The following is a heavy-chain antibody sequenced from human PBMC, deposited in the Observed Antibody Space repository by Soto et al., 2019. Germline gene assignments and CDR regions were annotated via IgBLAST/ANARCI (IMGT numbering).Heavy chain of an antibody. CDR3: AREGGVQRSAANFNNWFDP. J-gene: IGHJ5*02. Sequence: SETLSLTCTVSGGSISSYYWSWIRQPPGKGLEWIGYIYYSGSTNYNPSLKSRVTISVDTSKNQFSLKLSSVTAADTAVYYCAREGGVQRSAANFNNWFDPWGQGTLVTVSS. D-gene: IGHD3-16*01. CDR2: IYYSGST. V-gene: IGHV4-59*01. CDR1: GGSISSYY.